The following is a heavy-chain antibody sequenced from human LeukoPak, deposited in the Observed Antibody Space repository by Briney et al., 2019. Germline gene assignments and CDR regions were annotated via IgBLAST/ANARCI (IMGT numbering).Heavy chain of an antibody. CDR1: GFTFSSYW. CDR2: ISGSGGST. J-gene: IGHJ4*02. D-gene: IGHD6-19*01. Sequence: PGGSLRLSCAASGFTFSSYWMSWVRQAPGKGLEWVSAISGSGGSTYYADSVKGRFTISRDNSKNTLYLQMNSLRAEDTAVYYCAKEMIRYSSGWTTRSPLDYWGQGTLVTVSS. CDR3: AKEMIRYSSGWTTRSPLDY. V-gene: IGHV3-23*01.